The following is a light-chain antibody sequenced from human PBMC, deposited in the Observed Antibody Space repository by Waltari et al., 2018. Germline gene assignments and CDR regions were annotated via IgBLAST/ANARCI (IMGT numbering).Light chain of an antibody. CDR1: QTVSTTY. V-gene: IGKV3-20*01. CDR2: GAS. Sequence: EIVLTQSPATLSLSPGERATLSCRASQTVSTTYLAWYQQKPGQAPRLFIYGASNRATGIPDRFSGGGSGTDFTLTISRLEPEDSAVYYCQQYGSSPTTFGQGTRVEVK. J-gene: IGKJ1*01. CDR3: QQYGSSPTT.